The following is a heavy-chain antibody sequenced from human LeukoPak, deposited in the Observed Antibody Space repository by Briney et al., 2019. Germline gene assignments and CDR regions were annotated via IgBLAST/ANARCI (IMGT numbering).Heavy chain of an antibody. J-gene: IGHJ5*02. CDR2: IYYSGST. D-gene: IGHD3-3*01. CDR3: ARASAFFGVVILSGWFDP. Sequence: PSETLSLTCTVSGGSISSGGYYWSWIRQHPGKGLEWIVYIYYSGSTYYNPSLKSRVTISVDTSKNQFSLKLSSLTAADTAVYYCARASAFFGVVILSGWFDPRGQGTLVTVSS. V-gene: IGHV4-31*03. CDR1: GGSISSGGYY.